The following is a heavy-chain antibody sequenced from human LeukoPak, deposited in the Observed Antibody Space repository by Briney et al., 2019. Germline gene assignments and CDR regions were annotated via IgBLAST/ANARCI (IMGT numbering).Heavy chain of an antibody. CDR3: ARVRYYDSSGYPPAFDY. D-gene: IGHD3-22*01. CDR2: IYYSGST. V-gene: IGHV4-59*01. J-gene: IGHJ4*02. Sequence: PSETLSPTCTVSDGSISSYYWSLIRQPPGKVLEWSGYIYYSGSTNYNPSLKSRVTISVDTSKNQFSLKLSSVTAADTAVYYCARVRYYDSSGYPPAFDYWGQGTLVTVSS. CDR1: DGSISSYY.